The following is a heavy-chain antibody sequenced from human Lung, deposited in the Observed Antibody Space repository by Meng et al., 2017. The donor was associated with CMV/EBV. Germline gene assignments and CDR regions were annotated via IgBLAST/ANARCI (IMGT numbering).Heavy chain of an antibody. CDR3: AREDSGSFTRYNWFDP. D-gene: IGHD1-26*01. CDR2: IRQDGSDK. V-gene: IGHV3-7*01. Sequence: ESLKISCAASGFIFPAFSMSWVRQAPGKGLEWVANIRQDGSDKYYVDSVKGRFTISRDNVRNSLFLHMNSLRAEDTAVYYCAREDSGSFTRYNWFDPWGHGXLVTVSS. J-gene: IGHJ5*02. CDR1: GFIFPAFS.